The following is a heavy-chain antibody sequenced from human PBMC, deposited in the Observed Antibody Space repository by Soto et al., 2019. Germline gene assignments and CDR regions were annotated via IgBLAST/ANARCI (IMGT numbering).Heavy chain of an antibody. CDR3: GKDLDPITATSFDF. D-gene: IGHD1-7*01. Sequence: EVHLLESGGGLVQPGGSLRLSCVASKFPFTDFAMNWVRQAPGKGLEWVSAVSGRGDTTYYADSVNGRFTISRDNSQNSVFLQRHSLRAEDTGVYYCGKDLDPITATSFDFWGQGTLVTVSS. CDR2: VSGRGDTT. CDR1: KFPFTDFA. J-gene: IGHJ4*02. V-gene: IGHV3-23*01.